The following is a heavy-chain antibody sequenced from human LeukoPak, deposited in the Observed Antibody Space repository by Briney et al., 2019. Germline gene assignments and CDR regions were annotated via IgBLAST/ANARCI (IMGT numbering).Heavy chain of an antibody. CDR2: INSDGSST. CDR3: ARGTSSPQLIDY. D-gene: IGHD1-1*01. V-gene: IGHV3-74*01. J-gene: IGHJ4*02. Sequence: GGCLRLSCAASGFTFSSDWMHWVRQAPGKGLVWVSGINSDGSSTNYADSVKGRFTISRDNAKNTLYLQMNSLRADDTAVYYCARGTSSPQLIDYWGQGTLVTVSS. CDR1: GFTFSSDW.